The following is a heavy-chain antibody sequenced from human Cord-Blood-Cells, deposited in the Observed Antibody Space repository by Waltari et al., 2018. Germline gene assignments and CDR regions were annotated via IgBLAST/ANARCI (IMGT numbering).Heavy chain of an antibody. V-gene: IGHV3-53*01. CDR2: IYSGGSK. CDR3: ASERRYYYDSSGYYY. D-gene: IGHD3-22*01. J-gene: IGHJ4*02. CDR1: GFTVSSNY. Sequence: EVQLVESGGGLIQPGGSLRLSCAASGFTVSSNYMRWVRQAPGKGLEWVSVIYSGGSKYYADSVKGRFTISRDNSKNTLYLQMNSLRAEDTAVYYCASERRYYYDSSGYYYWGQGTLVTVSS.